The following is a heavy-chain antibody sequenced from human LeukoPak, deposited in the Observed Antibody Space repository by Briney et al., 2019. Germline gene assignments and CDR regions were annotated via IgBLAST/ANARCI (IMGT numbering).Heavy chain of an antibody. V-gene: IGHV1-2*02. J-gene: IGHJ6*02. CDR1: GYTFTAYY. Sequence: ASVKVSCKASGYTFTAYYLHWVRQAPGQGLEWMGWINPNTGGAKYAQKFQGRLTMTRDTSINTVYMGLSRLRSDDTAMYYCARSFAIVPAAIFGYYGMDVWGQGTTVTVSS. CDR2: INPNTGGA. D-gene: IGHD2-2*02. CDR3: ARSFAIVPAAIFGYYGMDV.